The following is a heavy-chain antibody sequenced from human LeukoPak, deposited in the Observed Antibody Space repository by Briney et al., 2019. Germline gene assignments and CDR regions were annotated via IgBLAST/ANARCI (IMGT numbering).Heavy chain of an antibody. D-gene: IGHD1-26*01. V-gene: IGHV4-4*02. CDR2: IYHSGST. CDR3: ARVSAGATIVLYY. CDR1: GGSISSSNW. Sequence: PSGTLSLTCAVSGGSISSSNWWSWVRQPPGKGLGWIGEIYHSGSTNYNPSLKSRVTISVDKSKNQFSLKLSSVTAADTAVYYCARVSAGATIVLYYWGQGTLVTVSS. J-gene: IGHJ4*02.